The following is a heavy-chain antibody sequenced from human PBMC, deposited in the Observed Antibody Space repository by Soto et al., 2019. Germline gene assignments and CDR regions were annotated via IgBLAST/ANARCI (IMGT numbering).Heavy chain of an antibody. CDR2: IRSKAYGGTT. CDR3: ARHVFSYGGSGSYYNVVYYYYGMDV. D-gene: IGHD3-10*01. V-gene: IGHV3-49*03. Sequence: GGSLRLSCTASGFTFCYYAMTWFRQAPGKGLEWVSFIRSKAYGGTTEYAASFKGRFTISRDDSESIAYLQMSSLKASDTAMYYCARHVFSYGGSGSYYNVVYYYYGMDVWGQGTTVTVSS. J-gene: IGHJ6*02. CDR1: GFTFCYYA.